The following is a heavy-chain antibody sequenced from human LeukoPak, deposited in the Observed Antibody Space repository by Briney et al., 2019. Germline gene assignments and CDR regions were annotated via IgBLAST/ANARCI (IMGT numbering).Heavy chain of an antibody. Sequence: SETLSLTCTVSGGSISSGSYYWSWIRQPAGKGLEWIGRIYTSGSTNYNPSLKSRVTISVDTSKNQFSLKLSSVTAADTAVYYCARAKKGYCSGGSCYMAYYFDYWGQGTLVTVSS. D-gene: IGHD2-15*01. J-gene: IGHJ4*02. V-gene: IGHV4-61*02. CDR1: GGSISSGSYY. CDR3: ARAKKGYCSGGSCYMAYYFDY. CDR2: IYTSGST.